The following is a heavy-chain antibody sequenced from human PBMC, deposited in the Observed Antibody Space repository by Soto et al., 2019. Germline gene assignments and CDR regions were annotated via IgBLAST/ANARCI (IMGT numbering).Heavy chain of an antibody. CDR2: IYYSGST. CDR1: GGSISSSSYY. CDR3: ARLGYYDSSDLDY. D-gene: IGHD3-22*01. V-gene: IGHV4-39*07. Sequence: PSETLSLTCTVSGGSISSSSYYWGWIRQPPGKGLEWIGSIYYSGSTYYNPSLKSRVTISVDTSKNQFSLKLSSVTAADTAVYYCARLGYYDSSDLDYWGQGTLVTVSS. J-gene: IGHJ4*02.